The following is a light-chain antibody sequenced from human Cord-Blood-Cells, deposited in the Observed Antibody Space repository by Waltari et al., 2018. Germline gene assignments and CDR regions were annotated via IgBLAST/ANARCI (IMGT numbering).Light chain of an antibody. CDR3: QQYYSTPLT. J-gene: IGKJ3*01. V-gene: IGKV4-1*01. CDR2: WAS. Sequence: DIVMIQSPDSLAVSLGERATINRKSRHSVLYSSNNKNYLAWYQQKPGQPPKLLIYWASTREYGVPDRFSGSGSGTDFTLTISSLQAEDVAVYYCQQYYSTPLTFGPGTKVDIK. CDR1: HSVLYSSNNKNY.